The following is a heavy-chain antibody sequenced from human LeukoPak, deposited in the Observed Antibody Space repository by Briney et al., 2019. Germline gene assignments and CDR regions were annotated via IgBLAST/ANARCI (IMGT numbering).Heavy chain of an antibody. D-gene: IGHD5-18*01. CDR3: ARDRSGYSYGYVPNNWSDP. J-gene: IGHJ5*02. CDR1: GYTFTGYY. Sequence: ASVKVSCKASGYTFTGYYMHWVRQAPGQGLEWMGWINPNGGGTNYAQKFQGRVTMTRDTSISTAYMELSRLRSDDTAVYYCARDRSGYSYGYVPNNWSDPWGQGTLVTVSS. CDR2: INPNGGGT. V-gene: IGHV1-2*02.